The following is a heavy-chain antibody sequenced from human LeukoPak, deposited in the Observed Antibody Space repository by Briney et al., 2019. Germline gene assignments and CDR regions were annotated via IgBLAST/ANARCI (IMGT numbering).Heavy chain of an antibody. CDR3: AREKDFGVVISPRYYYYYMDV. CDR1: GGTFSSYT. CDR2: IIPILGIA. V-gene: IGHV1-69*04. Sequence: SVKVSCKASGGTFSSYTISWVRQAPGQGLEWMGRIIPILGIANYAQKFQGRVTITADKSTSTAYMELSGLRSEDTAVYYCAREKDFGVVISPRYYYYYMDVWGKGTTVTVSS. D-gene: IGHD3-3*01. J-gene: IGHJ6*03.